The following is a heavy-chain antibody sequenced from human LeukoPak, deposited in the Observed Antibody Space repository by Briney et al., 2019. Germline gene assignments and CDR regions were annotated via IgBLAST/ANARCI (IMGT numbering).Heavy chain of an antibody. CDR3: ASESSSWYIAY. D-gene: IGHD6-13*01. Sequence: PGGSLRLSCAASGFTFDDHGMNWVRQAPGKGLEWVSGITWNGGSTGYADSVKGRFTISRDNSKNTLYLQMNSLRAEDTAVYYCASESSSWYIAYWGQGTLVTVSS. V-gene: IGHV3-20*04. CDR1: GFTFDDHG. CDR2: ITWNGGST. J-gene: IGHJ4*02.